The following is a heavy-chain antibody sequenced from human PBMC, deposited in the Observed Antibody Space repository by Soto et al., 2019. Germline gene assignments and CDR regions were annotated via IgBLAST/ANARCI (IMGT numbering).Heavy chain of an antibody. V-gene: IGHV4-30-4*01. CDR1: GGSISSGDYY. CDR3: ASSPGSNFWSGYWFDP. CDR2: IYYSGST. J-gene: IGHJ5*02. D-gene: IGHD3-3*01. Sequence: KPSETLSLTCTVSGGSISSGDYYWSWIRQPPGKGLEWIGYIYYSGSTYYNPSLKSRVTISVDTSKNQFSLKLSSVTAADTAVYYCASSPGSNFWSGYWFDPWGQGTLVTVSS.